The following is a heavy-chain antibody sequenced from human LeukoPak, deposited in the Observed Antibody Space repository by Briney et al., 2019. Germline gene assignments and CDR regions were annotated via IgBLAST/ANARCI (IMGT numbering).Heavy chain of an antibody. CDR1: GFTFSSYA. V-gene: IGHV3-23*01. CDR3: AKDRIYYYDSSGSFDY. CDR2: ISGSGGST. Sequence: QPGGSLRLSCAASGFTFSSYAMSWVRQAPGKGLEWVSAISGSGGSTYYADSVKGRFTISRDNSKNTLYLQMNSLRAEDTAVYYCAKDRIYYYDSSGSFDYWGQGTLVTVSS. D-gene: IGHD3-22*01. J-gene: IGHJ4*02.